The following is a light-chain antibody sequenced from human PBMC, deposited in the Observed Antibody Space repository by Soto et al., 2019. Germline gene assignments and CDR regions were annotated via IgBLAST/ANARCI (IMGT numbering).Light chain of an antibody. CDR3: QQDYNFPPWT. J-gene: IGKJ1*01. CDR1: QSVNSSF. V-gene: IGKV3D-7*01. Sequence: PGERVTLSCRASQSVNSSFLTWYQQKPGQAPRLLIYGASTRAASIPARFSGSGSGTDFTLTISSLQPEDFAVYYCQQDYNFPPWTFGQGTKV. CDR2: GAS.